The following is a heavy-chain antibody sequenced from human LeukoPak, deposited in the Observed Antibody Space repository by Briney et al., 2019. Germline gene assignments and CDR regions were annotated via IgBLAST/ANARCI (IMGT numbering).Heavy chain of an antibody. CDR2: IYYSGST. V-gene: IGHV4-59*01. Sequence: PSETLSLTCTVSGGSISSYYWSWIRQPPGKGLEWIGYIYYSGSTNYNPSLKSRVTISVDTSKNQFSLKLSSVTAADTAVYYCARARDSSGRYSYWGQGTLVTVSS. D-gene: IGHD6-19*01. J-gene: IGHJ4*02. CDR3: ARARDSSGRYSY. CDR1: GGSISSYY.